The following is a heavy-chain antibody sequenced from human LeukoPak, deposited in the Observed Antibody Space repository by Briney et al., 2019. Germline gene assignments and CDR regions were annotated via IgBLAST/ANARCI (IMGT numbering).Heavy chain of an antibody. CDR1: GGSISSYY. V-gene: IGHV4-4*07. CDR2: IYTSGST. D-gene: IGHD2-2*01. CDR3: ARDYIPNIVVVPAALDAFDI. Sequence: SETLSLTCTVSGGSISSYYWSWIRQPAGKGLEWIGRIYTSGSTNYNPSLKSRVTMSVDTSKNQFSLKLSSVTAADTAVYYCARDYIPNIVVVPAALDAFDIWGQGTMVTVSS. J-gene: IGHJ3*02.